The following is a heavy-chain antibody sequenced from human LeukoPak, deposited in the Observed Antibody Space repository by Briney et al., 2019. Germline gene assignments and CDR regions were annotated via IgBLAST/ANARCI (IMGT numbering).Heavy chain of an antibody. J-gene: IGHJ5*02. D-gene: IGHD2-21*02. V-gene: IGHV1-18*04. CDR1: GDTYSDYY. CDR3: ARDFRAYCNGDCRSPLDL. CDR2: VDTYHANT. Sequence: ASVKVSCKTSGDTYSDYYIHWVRQAPGQGLERMGWVDTYHANTKYAQKFQGRVTMTTDTSTNTAYMELRSLRSDDTALYFCARDFRAYCNGDCRSPLDLWGQGTLVTVSS.